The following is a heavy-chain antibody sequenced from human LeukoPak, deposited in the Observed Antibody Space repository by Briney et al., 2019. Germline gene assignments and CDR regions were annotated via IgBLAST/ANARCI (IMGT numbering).Heavy chain of an antibody. CDR3: ASTERCSTTCPLDY. J-gene: IGHJ4*02. Sequence: KTSETLSLTCAVYGGSFRGYYWSWIRQPPGKGLEWIGEINHSGSTNYNPSLKSRVTISLDTSMKKFSLKLNSVTAADTAVYYCASTERCSTTCPLDYWGQGTLVTVS. V-gene: IGHV4-34*01. CDR1: GGSFRGYY. CDR2: INHSGST. D-gene: IGHD2-2*01.